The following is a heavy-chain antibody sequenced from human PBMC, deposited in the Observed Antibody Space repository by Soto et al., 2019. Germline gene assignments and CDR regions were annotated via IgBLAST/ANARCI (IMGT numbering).Heavy chain of an antibody. Sequence: GSLRLSCEASGFTFSGFDMHWVRQPTGKGLEWVSTIGTAGDTYYAVSVKGRFTISRDNAKNSLSLQMNSLRAGHTAVYFCARGQEVGAHFFDSWGQGTQVTVSS. J-gene: IGHJ4*02. D-gene: IGHD2-15*01. CDR3: ARGQEVGAHFFDS. CDR2: IGTAGDT. V-gene: IGHV3-13*01. CDR1: GFTFSGFD.